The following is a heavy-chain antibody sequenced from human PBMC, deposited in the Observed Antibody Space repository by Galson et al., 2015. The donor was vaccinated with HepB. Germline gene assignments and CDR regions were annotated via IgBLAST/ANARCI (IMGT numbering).Heavy chain of an antibody. CDR3: ARSGRFGVSAADHGLY. Sequence: SVKVSCKASGYSFTSYAMHWVRQAPGQRLEWMGRIIPANGNTKYSQKFQDGVTITRDTSATTVYMGLSSLRSDDTAVYYCARSGRFGVSAADHGLYWGQGTLVTVSS. V-gene: IGHV1-3*01. CDR2: IIPANGNT. D-gene: IGHD2-2*01. J-gene: IGHJ4*02. CDR1: GYSFTSYA.